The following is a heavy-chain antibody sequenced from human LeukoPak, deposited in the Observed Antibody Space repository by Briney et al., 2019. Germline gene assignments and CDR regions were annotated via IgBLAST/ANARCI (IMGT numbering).Heavy chain of an antibody. Sequence: GASVKVSCKASGYTFTSYDINWARQAPGQGLEWLGWMNPNSGNTGYAQKFQGRVTITRNTSISTAYMELSSLTSDDTAVYYCARGRDWLRWFDPWGQGTLVTVSS. CDR1: GYTFTSYD. D-gene: IGHD3/OR15-3a*01. J-gene: IGHJ5*02. CDR3: ARGRDWLRWFDP. V-gene: IGHV1-8*03. CDR2: MNPNSGNT.